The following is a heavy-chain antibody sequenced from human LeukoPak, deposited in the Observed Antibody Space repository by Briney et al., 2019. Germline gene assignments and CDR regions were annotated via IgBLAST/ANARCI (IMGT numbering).Heavy chain of an antibody. D-gene: IGHD3-3*01. V-gene: IGHV4-59*12. Sequence: SETLSLTCTVSGGSISSYYWSWIRQPPGKGLEWIGYIYYSGSTNYNPSLKSRVTISVDTSKNQFSLKLSSVTAADTAVYYCARAQFDDFWSGYGLDYWGQGTLVTVSS. J-gene: IGHJ4*02. CDR2: IYYSGST. CDR1: GGSISSYY. CDR3: ARAQFDDFWSGYGLDY.